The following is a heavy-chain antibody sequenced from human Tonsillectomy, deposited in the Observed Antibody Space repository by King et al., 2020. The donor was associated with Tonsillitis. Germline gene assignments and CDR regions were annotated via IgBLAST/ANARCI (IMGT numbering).Heavy chain of an antibody. V-gene: IGHV3-7*01. D-gene: IGHD3-16*01. CDR3: GTDSFSFCYALDTFDI. Sequence: VQLVESGGGLVQPGGSLRLSCAASGFSFSSYWMTWVRQAPGKGLEWVANIKEDGSAKHYVASVKGRFTISRDNAKNSLYLQMNSLRAEDTAVYYCGTDSFSFCYALDTFDIWGQGTKVTVSS. J-gene: IGHJ3*02. CDR2: IKEDGSAK. CDR1: GFSFSSYW.